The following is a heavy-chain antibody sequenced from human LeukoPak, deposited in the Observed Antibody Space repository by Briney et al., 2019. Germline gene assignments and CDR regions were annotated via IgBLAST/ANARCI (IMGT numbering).Heavy chain of an antibody. CDR2: IWYDGSNK. J-gene: IGHJ4*02. CDR1: GFTFSSYG. D-gene: IGHD3-22*01. V-gene: IGHV3-33*01. CDR3: ARGYYDSSGYWGKYFDY. Sequence: PGRSLRLSCAAPGFTFSSYGMHWVRQAPGKGLEWVAVIWYDGSNKYYADSVKGRFTISRDNSKNTLYLQMNSLRAEDTAVYYCARGYYDSSGYWGKYFDYWGQGTLVTVSS.